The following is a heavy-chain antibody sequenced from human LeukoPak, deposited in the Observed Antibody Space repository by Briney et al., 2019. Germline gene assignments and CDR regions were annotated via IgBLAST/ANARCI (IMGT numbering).Heavy chain of an antibody. CDR1: GFTFSNYA. D-gene: IGHD2-15*01. Sequence: GGSLRLSCAASGFTFSNYAMHWVRQAPGKGLEWVAVISYDGSNKYYADSVKGRFTISRGNSKDTLYLQMNSLRVEDTAMYYCARSRYCSGGSCYFGSWFDPWGQGTLVTVSS. CDR2: ISYDGSNK. J-gene: IGHJ5*02. V-gene: IGHV3-30-3*01. CDR3: ARSRYCSGGSCYFGSWFDP.